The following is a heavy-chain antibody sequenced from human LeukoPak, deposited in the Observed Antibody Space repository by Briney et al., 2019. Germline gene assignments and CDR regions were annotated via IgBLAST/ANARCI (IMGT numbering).Heavy chain of an antibody. V-gene: IGHV3-30-3*01. J-gene: IGHJ6*02. CDR2: ISYDGSNK. Sequence: GGSLRLSCAASGFTFSSYAMHWVRQAPGKGLEWVAVISYDGSNKYYADSVKGRFTISRDNSKNTLYLQMNSLRAEDTAVYYCAKGPHEYYYYYGMDVWGQGTTVTVSS. CDR3: AKGPHEYYYYYGMDV. CDR1: GFTFSSYA.